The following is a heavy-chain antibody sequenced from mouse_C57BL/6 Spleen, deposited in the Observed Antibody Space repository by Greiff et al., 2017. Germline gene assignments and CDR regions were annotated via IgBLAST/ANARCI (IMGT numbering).Heavy chain of an antibody. CDR2: IDPANGNT. D-gene: IGHD1-1*01. CDR1: GFNIKNTY. Sequence: EVQLQQSVAELVRPGASVKLSCTASGFNIKNTYMHWVKQRPEQGLEWIGRIDPANGNTKYATKFQGKATITADTSSHTAYLQLSSLTSEDNAIYYCARPITTVVARYAMDYWGQGTSVTVSA. V-gene: IGHV14-3*01. CDR3: ARPITTVVARYAMDY. J-gene: IGHJ4*01.